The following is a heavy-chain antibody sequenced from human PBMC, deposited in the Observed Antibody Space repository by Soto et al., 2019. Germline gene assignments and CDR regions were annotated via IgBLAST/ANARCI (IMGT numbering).Heavy chain of an antibody. CDR1: GGSISSSSYY. Sequence: SETLSLTCTVSGGSISSSSYYWGWIRQPPGKGLEWIGSIYYSGSTYYNPSLKSRVTISVDTSKNQFSLKLSSVTAADTAVYYGARHRKGDYSFDYWGQGTLATAS. D-gene: IGHD4-17*01. CDR3: ARHRKGDYSFDY. CDR2: IYYSGST. V-gene: IGHV4-39*01. J-gene: IGHJ4*02.